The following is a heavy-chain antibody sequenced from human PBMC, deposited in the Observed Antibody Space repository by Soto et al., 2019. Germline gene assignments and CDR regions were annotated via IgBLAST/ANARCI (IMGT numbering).Heavy chain of an antibody. CDR2: INEDGSKK. J-gene: IGHJ4*02. V-gene: IGHV3-7*03. Sequence: GGSLRLSCAVSGFTVSAKWMSWVRQAPGRGLEWLANINEDGSKKFYVDSVKGRFTISKDNAKNSLSLQLGSLRADDTAVYYCAREMHLGSGWGDIDIWGRGTMVTVSS. CDR1: GFTVSAKW. CDR3: AREMHLGSGWGDIDI. D-gene: IGHD6-19*01.